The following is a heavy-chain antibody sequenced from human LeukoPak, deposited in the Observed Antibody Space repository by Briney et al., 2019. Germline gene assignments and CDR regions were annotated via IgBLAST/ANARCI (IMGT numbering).Heavy chain of an antibody. V-gene: IGHV3-23*01. D-gene: IGHD3-10*01. CDR1: GFTFSSYA. CDR3: AKRWTYYYGSGEG. J-gene: IGHJ1*01. CDR2: ISGSGGGT. Sequence: PGGSLRLSCAASGFTFSSYAMSWVRQAPGKGLEWVSAISGSGGGTYYADSVKGRFTISRDNSKNTLYLQMNSLRAEDTAVYYCAKRWTYYYGSGEGWGQGTLVTVSS.